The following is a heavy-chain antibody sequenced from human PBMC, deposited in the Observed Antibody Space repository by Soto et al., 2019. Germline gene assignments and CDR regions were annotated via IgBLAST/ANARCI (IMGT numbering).Heavy chain of an antibody. V-gene: IGHV4-30-4*01. CDR2: IYYSGST. CDR1: GGSISSGDYY. Sequence: SETLSLTCAVSGGSISSGDYYWSWIRQPPGKGLEWIGYIYYSGSTYYNPSLKSRVTISVDTSKNQFSLKLSSVTAADTAVYYCAREYGDYAPRRYYSVMDVWGQGTTVTVSS. CDR3: AREYGDYAPRRYYSVMDV. D-gene: IGHD4-17*01. J-gene: IGHJ6*02.